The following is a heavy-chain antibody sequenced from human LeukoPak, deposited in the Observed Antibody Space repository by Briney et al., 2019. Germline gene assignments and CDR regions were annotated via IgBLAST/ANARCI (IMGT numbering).Heavy chain of an antibody. CDR3: AKDIVGSIYYDSSGPFDY. CDR1: GFTFDDYA. J-gene: IGHJ4*02. CDR2: ISWNSGSI. V-gene: IGHV3-9*01. Sequence: QPGGSLRLSCAASGFTFDDYAMHWVRHAPGKGLEWVSGISWNSGSIGYADSVKGRFTISRDNAKNSLYLQMNSLRAEDTALYYCAKDIVGSIYYDSSGPFDYWGQGTLVTVSS. D-gene: IGHD3-22*01.